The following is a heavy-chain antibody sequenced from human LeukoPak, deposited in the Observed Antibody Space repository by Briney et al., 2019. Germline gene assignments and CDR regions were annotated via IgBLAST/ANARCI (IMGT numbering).Heavy chain of an antibody. D-gene: IGHD1-1*01. CDR2: IRSKAYGETA. J-gene: IGHJ4*02. CDR3: ARDRGAYNLYDY. CDR1: GFTFGDYA. V-gene: IGHV3-49*03. Sequence: GGSLRLSCTASGFTFGDYAMSWIRQAPGKGLEWVGFIRSKAYGETADYAASVKGRFTISRDDSKAIAYLQMNSLKTEDTAVYHCARDRGAYNLYDYWGQGTLVTVSS.